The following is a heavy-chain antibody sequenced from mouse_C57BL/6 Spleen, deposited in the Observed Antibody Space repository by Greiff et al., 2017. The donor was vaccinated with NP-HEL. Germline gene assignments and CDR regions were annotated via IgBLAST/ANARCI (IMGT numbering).Heavy chain of an antibody. J-gene: IGHJ2*01. D-gene: IGHD2-3*01. CDR2: IDPETGGT. CDR1: GYTFTDYE. Sequence: QVQLQQSGAELVRPGASVTLSCKASGYTFTDYEMHWVKQTPVHGLEWIGAIDPETGGTAYNQKFKGKAILTADKSSSTAYMELRSLTSEDSAVYYCTRRWLLLDYWGKGTTLTVSS. V-gene: IGHV1-15*01. CDR3: TRRWLLLDY.